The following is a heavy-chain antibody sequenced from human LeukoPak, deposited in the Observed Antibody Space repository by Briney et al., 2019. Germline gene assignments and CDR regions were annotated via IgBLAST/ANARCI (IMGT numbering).Heavy chain of an antibody. J-gene: IGHJ4*02. CDR3: ARETDLIVVAGFDY. CDR1: GFIFSSYS. V-gene: IGHV3-21*01. D-gene: IGHD6-19*01. CDR2: ISSRSAYI. Sequence: GGSLRLSCAVSGFIFSSYSMNWVRQAPGKGLEWVSSISSRSAYIHYADSVKGRFTISRDNAKNSVYLQMNSLRAEDTAVYYCARETDLIVVAGFDYWGQGTLVTVSS.